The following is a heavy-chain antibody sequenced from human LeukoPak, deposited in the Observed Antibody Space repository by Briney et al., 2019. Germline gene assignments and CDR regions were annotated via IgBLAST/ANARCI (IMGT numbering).Heavy chain of an antibody. D-gene: IGHD3-3*01. J-gene: IGHJ3*02. Sequence: GSLRLSCVASGFTFSDIAMSWFRRTPGKRLEWVASTVGTGGDSYYADAVKGRFTISRDDSRDTLYLQMNSLKAEDTAVYYCAKDAFSYNGVFDPFDIWGQGTMVTVSS. CDR1: GFTFSDIA. V-gene: IGHV3-23*01. CDR2: TVGTGGDS. CDR3: AKDAFSYNGVFDPFDI.